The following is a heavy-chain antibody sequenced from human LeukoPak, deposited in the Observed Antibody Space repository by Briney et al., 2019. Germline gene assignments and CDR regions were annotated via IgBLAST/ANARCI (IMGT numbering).Heavy chain of an antibody. J-gene: IGHJ4*02. CDR1: GFTFSSIG. CDR3: AKEQLAFDY. CDR2: IRYDGSNK. Sequence: GGPLNLSGEAPGFTFSSIGWNWFRKAPGKGLEWVAFIRYDGSNKYYADSVKGRFTISGDNSKNTLYLQMNSLRAEDTAVYYCAKEQLAFDYWGQGTLVTVSS. V-gene: IGHV3-30*02. D-gene: IGHD5-18*01.